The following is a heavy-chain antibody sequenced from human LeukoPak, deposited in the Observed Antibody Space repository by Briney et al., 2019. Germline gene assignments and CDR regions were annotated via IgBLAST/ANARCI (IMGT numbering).Heavy chain of an antibody. CDR2: ISWNSGYI. D-gene: IGHD6-19*01. CDR3: AKVRGTYSSGFFFDS. V-gene: IGHV3-9*01. Sequence: GGSLRLSCAASGFTFDDYAMHWVRQPPGKGLEWLSIISWNSGYIGYADSVKGRFTVSRVNAENSVYLQMNSLRPEDTAFYFCAKVRGTYSSGFFFDSWGQGTRVTVSS. J-gene: IGHJ4*02. CDR1: GFTFDDYA.